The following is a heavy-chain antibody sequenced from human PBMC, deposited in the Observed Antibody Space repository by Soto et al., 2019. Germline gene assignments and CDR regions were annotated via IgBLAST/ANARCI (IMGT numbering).Heavy chain of an antibody. CDR3: AVTDGPYYYGMDV. J-gene: IGHJ6*02. CDR2: IYPGDSDT. D-gene: IGHD5-18*01. V-gene: IGHV5-51*01. CDR1: GYSFTSYW. Sequence: GESLKLSCKGSGYSFTSYWIGWVRQMPGKGLEWMGIIYPGDSDTRYSPSFQGQFTISADKSISTAYLQWSSLKASDTAMYYCAVTDGPYYYGMDVWGQGTTVTVSS.